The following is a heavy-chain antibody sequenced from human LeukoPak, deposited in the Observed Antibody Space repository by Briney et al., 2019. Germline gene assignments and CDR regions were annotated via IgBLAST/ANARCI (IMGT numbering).Heavy chain of an antibody. J-gene: IGHJ3*02. V-gene: IGHV4-59*01. CDR2: IYYSGST. Sequence: SETLSLTCTVSGGSISSYYWSWIRQSPGKGLEWIGYIYYSGSTNYNPSLKSRVTISVDTSKNQFSLKLSSVTAADTAVYYCARDLGYGYNDAFDIWGQGTMVTVSS. CDR3: ARDLGYGYNDAFDI. D-gene: IGHD5-24*01. CDR1: GGSISSYY.